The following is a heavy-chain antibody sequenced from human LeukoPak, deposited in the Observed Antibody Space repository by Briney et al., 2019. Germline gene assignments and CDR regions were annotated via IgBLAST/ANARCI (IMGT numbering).Heavy chain of an antibody. Sequence: TGGSLRLSCAASGLTFNNYFMSWVRQAPGRGLEWVANINQDGSDKFHVDSLKGRFTISRDNAKNSLYLQMSSLRAEDTAVYYCASYYYESRSYQGFDSWGQGTLVTVSS. D-gene: IGHD3-10*01. CDR3: ASYYYESRSYQGFDS. CDR2: INQDGSDK. CDR1: GLTFNNYF. J-gene: IGHJ4*02. V-gene: IGHV3-7*02.